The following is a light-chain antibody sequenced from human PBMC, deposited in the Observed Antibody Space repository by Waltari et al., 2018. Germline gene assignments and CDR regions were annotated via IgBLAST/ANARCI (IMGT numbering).Light chain of an antibody. CDR3: QQSSSSPIT. J-gene: IGKJ5*01. V-gene: IGKV1-39*01. Sequence: DIQLTHPPSFLSASVGDRVTIPSRTSQVTSNYIAWYQQKPGKAPKLLIYGSFILQSGVPSRFSGSGSGTDFTLTISSLQPEDFATYYCQQSSSSPITFGQGTRLEIK. CDR2: GSF. CDR1: QVTSNY.